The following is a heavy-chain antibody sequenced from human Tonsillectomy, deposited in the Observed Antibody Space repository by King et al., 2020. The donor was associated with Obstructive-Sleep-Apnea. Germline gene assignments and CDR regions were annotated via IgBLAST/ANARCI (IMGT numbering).Heavy chain of an antibody. Sequence: VQLVESGGGVVQPGRSLRLSCAASGFTFSSYAMHWVRQAPGKGLEWVAVISYDGSNKYYADSVKGRFTISRDNSKNTLYLQMNSLRAEDTAVYYCAREGYYDSSGYPHDAFDIWGQGTMVTVPS. J-gene: IGHJ3*02. CDR2: ISYDGSNK. D-gene: IGHD3-22*01. CDR1: GFTFSSYA. CDR3: AREGYYDSSGYPHDAFDI. V-gene: IGHV3-30-3*01.